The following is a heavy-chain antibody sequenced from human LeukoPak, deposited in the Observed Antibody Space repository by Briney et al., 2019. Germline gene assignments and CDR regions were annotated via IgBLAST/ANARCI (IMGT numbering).Heavy chain of an antibody. CDR1: GYTFTSYD. D-gene: IGHD3-22*01. CDR2: MNPNSGNT. Sequence: GASVKVSCKASGYTFTSYDINWVRQATGQGLEWMGWMNPNSGNTGYAQKFQGRVTMTRDTSITTAYMELSRLTSDDTALYYCARTGAYYSGMYYFDYWGQGTLVIVSS. J-gene: IGHJ4*02. CDR3: ARTGAYYSGMYYFDY. V-gene: IGHV1-8*01.